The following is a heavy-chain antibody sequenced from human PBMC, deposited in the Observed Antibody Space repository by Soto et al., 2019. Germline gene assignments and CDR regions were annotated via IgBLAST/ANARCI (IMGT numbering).Heavy chain of an antibody. D-gene: IGHD6-13*01. J-gene: IGHJ3*02. Sequence: ASVKVSRKASGYTFTSYAMHWVRQAPGQRLEWMGWINAGNGNTKYSQKFQGRVTITRDTSASTAYMELSSLRSEDTAVYYCARGARIAADENGRDAFDIWGQGTTVTVSS. V-gene: IGHV1-3*01. CDR2: INAGNGNT. CDR1: GYTFTSYA. CDR3: ARGARIAADENGRDAFDI.